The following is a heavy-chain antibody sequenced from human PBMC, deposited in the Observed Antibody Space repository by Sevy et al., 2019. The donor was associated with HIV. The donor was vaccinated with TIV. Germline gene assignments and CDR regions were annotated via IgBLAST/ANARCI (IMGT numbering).Heavy chain of an antibody. V-gene: IGHV4-39*01. Sequence: SETLSLTCSVSGGSISSSSYYWGWIRQPPGKGLEWIASIRYSGTKYYSPSLMSRLTISIDTSKNQFSLKVSSVTAADSAVYYCARGVGAPDYWGQGTLVTVSS. J-gene: IGHJ4*02. CDR1: GGSISSSSYY. D-gene: IGHD1-26*01. CDR3: ARGVGAPDY. CDR2: IRYSGTK.